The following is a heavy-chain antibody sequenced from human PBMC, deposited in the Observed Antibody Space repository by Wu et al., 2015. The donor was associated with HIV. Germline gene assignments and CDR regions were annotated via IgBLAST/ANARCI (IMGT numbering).Heavy chain of an antibody. J-gene: IGHJ4*02. CDR2: INPNRGGT. CDR1: GYTFTDYY. CDR3: ARLQSLHGLYSNADY. V-gene: IGHV1-2*02. D-gene: IGHD5-24*01. Sequence: QVQLLQSGAEVKKPGASVMVSCKASGYTFTDYYMYWVRQAPGQGLEWMGWINPNRGGTKYAQKFQGRITMTRDTAVSTTYMELSSLGSDDTAVYYCARLQSLHGLYSNADYWGQGTLVTVSS.